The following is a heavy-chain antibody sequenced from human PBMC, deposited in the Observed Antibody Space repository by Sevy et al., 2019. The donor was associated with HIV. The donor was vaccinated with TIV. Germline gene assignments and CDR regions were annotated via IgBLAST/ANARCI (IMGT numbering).Heavy chain of an antibody. V-gene: IGHV3-15*01. CDR2: IKSKTDGGTT. CDR3: TTDSNERVLSALLDY. Sequence: GGSLRLSCAASGFTFSNAWMSWVRQAPGKGLEWVGRIKSKTDGGTTDYAAAVKGRFTSSRDDSKNTLYLQMNSLKTEDTAIYYCTTDSNERVLSALLDYWGQGILVTISS. D-gene: IGHD1-1*01. CDR1: GFTFSNAW. J-gene: IGHJ4*02.